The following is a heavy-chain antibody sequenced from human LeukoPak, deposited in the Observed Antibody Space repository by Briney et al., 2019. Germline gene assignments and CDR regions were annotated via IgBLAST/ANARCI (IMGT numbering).Heavy chain of an antibody. D-gene: IGHD3-3*01. J-gene: IGHJ5*02. CDR1: GFSFSDSA. CDR2: ISRRGITT. V-gene: IGHV3-11*04. Sequence: GGSLRLSCAASGFSFSDSAMNWIRQAPGKGLEWVSYISRRGITTYYADSVKGRFTISRDDAKNSLYLQMHSLRAEDTAVYYCARDGYQVPTIFGTFDPWGQGTLVTVSS. CDR3: ARDGYQVPTIFGTFDP.